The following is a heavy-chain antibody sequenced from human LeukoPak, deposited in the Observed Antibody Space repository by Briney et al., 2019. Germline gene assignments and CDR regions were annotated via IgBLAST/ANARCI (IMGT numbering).Heavy chain of an antibody. V-gene: IGHV1-18*01. J-gene: IGHJ6*02. D-gene: IGHD3-3*01. CDR1: GYTFTSYG. CDR3: ARYMEWLGENGMDV. Sequence: GASVKVSCKASGYTFTSYGISWVRQAPGQGLEWMGWISAYNGNTNYAQKLQGRVTMTTDTSTSTAYMELRSLRSDDTAVYYCARYMEWLGENGMDVWGQGTTVTVSS. CDR2: ISAYNGNT.